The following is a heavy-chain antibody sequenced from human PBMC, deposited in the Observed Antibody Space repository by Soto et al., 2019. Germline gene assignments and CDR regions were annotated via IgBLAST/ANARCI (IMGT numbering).Heavy chain of an antibody. Sequence: GGSLRLSCAASGFIFSSYAMSWVRQAPGKGLEWVSTISDSGGSTYYADSMKGRFTISRDNSKNTLYLQMNSLRPEDTAVYSCAKSKSSSWYRMDVWGQGTKVTVYS. CDR2: ISDSGGST. V-gene: IGHV3-23*01. CDR1: GFIFSSYA. D-gene: IGHD6-13*01. CDR3: AKSKSSSWYRMDV. J-gene: IGHJ6*02.